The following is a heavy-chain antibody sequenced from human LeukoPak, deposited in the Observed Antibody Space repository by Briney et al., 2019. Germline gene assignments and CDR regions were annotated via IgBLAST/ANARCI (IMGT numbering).Heavy chain of an antibody. D-gene: IGHD1-26*01. J-gene: IGHJ6*03. V-gene: IGHV3-48*03. Sequence: GGSLRLSCAASGFTFSSYEMNWVRQAPGKGLEWVSYISSSGSTIYYADSVKGRFTISRDNAKNSLYLQMNSLRAEDTAVYYCASLMWELPPHYHYMDVWGKGTTVTISS. CDR2: ISSSGSTI. CDR3: ASLMWELPPHYHYMDV. CDR1: GFTFSSYE.